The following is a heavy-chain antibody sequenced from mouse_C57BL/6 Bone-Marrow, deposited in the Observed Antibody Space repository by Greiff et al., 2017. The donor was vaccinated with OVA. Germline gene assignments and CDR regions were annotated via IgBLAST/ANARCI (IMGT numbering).Heavy chain of an antibody. CDR2: IDPENGDT. CDR1: GFNIKDDY. CDR3: NWGVKAWFAY. Sequence: EVQLVESGAELVRPGASVKLSCTASGFNIKDDYMHWVKQRPEQGLEWIGWIDPENGDTEYASKFQGKATITADTSSNTAYLQRSSLTSEDTAVYYCNWGVKAWFAYWGQGTLVTVSA. D-gene: IGHD2-2*01. J-gene: IGHJ3*01. V-gene: IGHV14-4*01.